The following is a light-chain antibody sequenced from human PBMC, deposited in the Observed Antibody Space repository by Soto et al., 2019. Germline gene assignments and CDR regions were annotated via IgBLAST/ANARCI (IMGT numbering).Light chain of an antibody. CDR3: QQYNSYSWT. J-gene: IGKJ1*01. CDR1: QGISTY. V-gene: IGKV1-9*01. Sequence: DIQLTQSPSFLSASVGDRVTMTCRASQGISTYLAWYQQKPGKAPKLLIYAASTLQSGVPSRFSGSGSGTEFALAISSLQPEDFATYYCQQYNSYSWTFGQGTKVDIK. CDR2: AAS.